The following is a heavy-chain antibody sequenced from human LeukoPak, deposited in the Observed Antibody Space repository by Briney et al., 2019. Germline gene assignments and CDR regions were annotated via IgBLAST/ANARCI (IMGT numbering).Heavy chain of an antibody. CDR2: INPNSGGT. CDR3: ARVREDYYDSSGYLDY. D-gene: IGHD3-22*01. J-gene: IGHJ4*02. Sequence: GASVKVSCKASGYTFTSYYMHWVRQAPGQGLEWMGWINPNSGGTNYAQKFQGRVTMTRDTSISTAYMELSGLRSDDTAVYYCARVREDYYDSSGYLDYWGQGTLVTVSS. V-gene: IGHV1-2*02. CDR1: GYTFTSYY.